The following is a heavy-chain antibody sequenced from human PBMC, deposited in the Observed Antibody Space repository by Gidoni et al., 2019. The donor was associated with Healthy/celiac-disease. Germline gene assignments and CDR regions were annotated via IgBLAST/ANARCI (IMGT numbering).Heavy chain of an antibody. D-gene: IGHD3-10*01. J-gene: IGHJ4*02. V-gene: IGHV3-30*01. CDR3: ARELYGSGSPFDY. Sequence: QVQLVESGGGVVQPGRSRRLSCAASGFTLSSYAMHWVRQAPGKGLEWVAVISYDGSNKYYADSVKGRFTISRDNSKNTLYLQMNSLRAEDTAVYYCARELYGSGSPFDYWGQGTLVTVSS. CDR2: ISYDGSNK. CDR1: GFTLSSYA.